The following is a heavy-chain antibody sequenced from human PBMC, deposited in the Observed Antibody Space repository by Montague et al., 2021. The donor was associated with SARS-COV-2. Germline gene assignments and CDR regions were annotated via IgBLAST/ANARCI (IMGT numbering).Heavy chain of an antibody. D-gene: IGHD2-2*01. Sequence: SLRLSCAASGFTFSNYAVRWVRQAPGKGLEWVSAISNSGSKQRYTDSVKGRFTISRDNSKNTLYLQMDSLRAEDTAVYYCAKDRVVPPDRNLDYWGQGTLDSISS. CDR1: GFTFSNYA. J-gene: IGHJ4*02. CDR3: AKDRVVPPDRNLDY. V-gene: IGHV3-23*01. CDR2: ISNSGSKQ.